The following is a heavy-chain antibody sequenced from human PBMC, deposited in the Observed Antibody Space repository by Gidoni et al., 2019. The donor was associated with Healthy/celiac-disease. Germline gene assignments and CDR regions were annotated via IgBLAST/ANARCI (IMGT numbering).Heavy chain of an antibody. J-gene: IGHJ3*02. Sequence: QVQLQQWGAGLLKPSETLSLTCAVYGGSFSGYYWSWIRQPPGKGLEWIGEINHSGSTNYKPSLKSRVTISVDTSKNQFSLKLSSVTAADTAVYYCARSRVVMVVAAPTYAFDIWGQGTMVTVSS. D-gene: IGHD2-15*01. CDR1: GGSFSGYY. CDR3: ARSRVVMVVAAPTYAFDI. V-gene: IGHV4-34*01. CDR2: INHSGST.